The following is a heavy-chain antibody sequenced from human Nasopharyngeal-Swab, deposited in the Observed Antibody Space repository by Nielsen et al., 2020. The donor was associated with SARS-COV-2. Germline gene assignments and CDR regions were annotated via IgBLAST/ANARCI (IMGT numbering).Heavy chain of an antibody. V-gene: IGHV3-30*04. CDR3: ASKFCTNGVCNLFWFDP. CDR2: ISYDGSNK. J-gene: IGHJ5*02. Sequence: GGSLRLTCAASGLNFRNYAMQWGRQAAGKGVEGVAVISYDGSNKYYADSVKGRFTISRDNSKNTLYLQMNSLRAEDTAVYYCASKFCTNGVCNLFWFDPWGQGSLVTVSS. CDR1: GLNFRNYA. D-gene: IGHD2-8*01.